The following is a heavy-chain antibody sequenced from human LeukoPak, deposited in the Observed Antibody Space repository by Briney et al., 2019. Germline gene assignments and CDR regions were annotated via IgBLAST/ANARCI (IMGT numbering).Heavy chain of an antibody. CDR3: ARDLSGGFEY. CDR1: GFTFSSYG. Sequence: GGSLRLSCAASGFTFSSYGMHWVRQAPGKGLEWVAVISYDGTNKFCADSVKGRFTISRDSSKNTLYLQMNSLRAEDTAVYYCARDLSGGFEYWGQGTLVTVSS. J-gene: IGHJ4*02. V-gene: IGHV3-30*03. D-gene: IGHD3-10*01. CDR2: ISYDGTNK.